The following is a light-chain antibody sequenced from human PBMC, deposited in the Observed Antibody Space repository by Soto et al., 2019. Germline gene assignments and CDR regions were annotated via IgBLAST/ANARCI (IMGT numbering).Light chain of an antibody. CDR2: GAS. V-gene: IGKV3-20*01. CDR1: QSVTRSF. J-gene: IGKJ3*01. CDR3: QQYGSSPQA. Sequence: EIVLTQSPGTLSLSPGERVTLSCRASQSVTRSFLAWYQQKPGQAPRLLIYGASSRATGIPDRFSGSGSGTDFTLTISRLEPEDFAVYYCQQYGSSPQAFGPGTKVDI.